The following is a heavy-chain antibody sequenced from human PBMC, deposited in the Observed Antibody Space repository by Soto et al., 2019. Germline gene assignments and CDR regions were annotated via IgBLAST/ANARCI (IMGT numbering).Heavy chain of an antibody. D-gene: IGHD3-10*01. J-gene: IGHJ4*02. V-gene: IGHV4-34*01. Sequence: SETLSLTCAVYGGSFSGYYWSWIRQPPGKGLEWIGEINHSGSTNYNPSLKSRVTISVDTSKNQFSLKLSSVTAADTAVYYCARGLKRRRFTAPDYFDYWGQGTLVTVSS. CDR1: GGSFSGYY. CDR2: INHSGST. CDR3: ARGLKRRRFTAPDYFDY.